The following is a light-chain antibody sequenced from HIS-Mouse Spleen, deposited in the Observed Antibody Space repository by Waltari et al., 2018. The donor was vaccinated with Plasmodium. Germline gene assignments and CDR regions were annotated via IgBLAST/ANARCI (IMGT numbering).Light chain of an antibody. CDR2: DVS. J-gene: IGLJ2*01. CDR3: CSYAGSYTLV. CDR1: TSDVGGYNY. Sequence: QSALTQPRSVSRSPGQSVTISCPGTTSDVGGYNYVPWYQQHPGKAPKLMIYDVSKRPSGVPDRFSGSKSGNTASLTISGLQAEDEADYYCCSYAGSYTLVFGGGTKLTVL. V-gene: IGLV2-11*01.